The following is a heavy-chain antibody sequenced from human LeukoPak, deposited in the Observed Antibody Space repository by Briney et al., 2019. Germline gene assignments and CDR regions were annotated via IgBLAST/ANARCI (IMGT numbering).Heavy chain of an antibody. J-gene: IGHJ4*02. Sequence: GASVKVSCKASGGTFSNYAISWVRQAPGQGLEWMGGIIPIFGTASYAQKFQGRVTITADESTSTAYMELSSLRSEDTVVYYCARDLGDSFDYWGQGTLVTVSS. CDR3: ARDLGDSFDY. D-gene: IGHD3-10*01. V-gene: IGHV1-69*01. CDR2: IIPIFGTA. CDR1: GGTFSNYA.